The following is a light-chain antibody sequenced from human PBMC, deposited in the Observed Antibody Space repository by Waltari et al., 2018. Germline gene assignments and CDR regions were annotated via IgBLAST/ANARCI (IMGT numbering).Light chain of an antibody. Sequence: SSELTPDPAVSVALGQTVRITCQGDSLRSYYASWYQQKPGQAPVLVIYGKNNRPSGIPDRFSCSSSGNTASLTITGAQAEDEADYYCNSRDSSGNPWVFGGGTKLTVL. CDR1: SLRSYY. CDR2: GKN. V-gene: IGLV3-19*01. CDR3: NSRDSSGNPWV. J-gene: IGLJ3*02.